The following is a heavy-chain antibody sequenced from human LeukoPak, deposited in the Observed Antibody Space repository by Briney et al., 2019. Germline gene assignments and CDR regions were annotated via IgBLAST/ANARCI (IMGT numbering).Heavy chain of an antibody. V-gene: IGHV4-34*01. CDR1: GGSFSGYY. J-gene: IGHJ6*03. CDR2: INHSGST. D-gene: IGHD6-19*01. CDR3: ARGTFLHSSGWYYYYYYMDV. Sequence: SETLSLTCAVYGGSFSGYYWSWIRQPPGKGLERIGEINHSGSTNYNPSLKSRVTISVDTSKNQFSLKLSSVTAADTAVYYCARGTFLHSSGWYYYYYYMDVWGKGTTVTVSS.